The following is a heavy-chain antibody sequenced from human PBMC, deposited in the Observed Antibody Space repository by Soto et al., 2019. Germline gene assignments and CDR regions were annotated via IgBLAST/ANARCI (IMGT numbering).Heavy chain of an antibody. Sequence: EVQLVESGGGLVQPGRSLRLSCSASVFTFDDYAMHWVRQAPGKGLEWVSGLSWNSGSIAYADSVKGRFTISRDNATNYLYLHMNSLRAEDTALYYCAKGVALGYCTSTSCHNYYMDVWGKGTTVTVSS. CDR1: VFTFDDYA. CDR3: AKGVALGYCTSTSCHNYYMDV. J-gene: IGHJ6*03. CDR2: LSWNSGSI. V-gene: IGHV3-9*01. D-gene: IGHD2-2*02.